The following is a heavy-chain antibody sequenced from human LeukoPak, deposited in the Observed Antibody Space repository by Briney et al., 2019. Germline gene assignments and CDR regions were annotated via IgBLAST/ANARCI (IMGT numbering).Heavy chain of an antibody. D-gene: IGHD3-3*01. J-gene: IGHJ4*02. Sequence: GGSLRLSCAASGFTFSTYAMNWVRQAPGKGLGWVSGISGSGGSTYYADSVKGRFTISRDNSKNTLYLQMNSLRAEDTAVYYCAKVAWSAWDIYCFDYWDQGTLVTVSS. CDR2: ISGSGGST. CDR3: AKVAWSAWDIYCFDY. CDR1: GFTFSTYA. V-gene: IGHV3-23*01.